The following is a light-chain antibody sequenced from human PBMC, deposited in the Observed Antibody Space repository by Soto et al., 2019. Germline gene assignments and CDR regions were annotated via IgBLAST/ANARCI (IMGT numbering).Light chain of an antibody. J-gene: IGKJ1*01. Sequence: DIQMTQSPSSLSASVGDRLAITCRASQSITTYLNWYQHKPGEAPKLLINAASSSQSGVPSRFSGSGSGTDFTLIISSVQTDDSATYYCQQSYTTPTFGHGTKVEIK. CDR2: AAS. CDR1: QSITTY. V-gene: IGKV1-39*01. CDR3: QQSYTTPT.